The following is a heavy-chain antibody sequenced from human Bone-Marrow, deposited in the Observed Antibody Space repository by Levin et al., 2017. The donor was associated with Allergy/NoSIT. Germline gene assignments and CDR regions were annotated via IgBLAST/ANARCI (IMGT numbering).Heavy chain of an antibody. V-gene: IGHV3-30*18. CDR3: GKAPQIWNYYVEY. CDR2: IAHDGSQK. Sequence: HPGGSLRLSCSASGFTFSSHGMHWVRQAPGKGLEWVAVIAHDGSQKYYADSVKGRFTLSRDNSKNTVYLQMNSLRAEDTAVYYCGKAPQIWNYYVEYWGQGTLVTVSS. CDR1: GFTFSSHG. D-gene: IGHD1-7*01. J-gene: IGHJ4*02.